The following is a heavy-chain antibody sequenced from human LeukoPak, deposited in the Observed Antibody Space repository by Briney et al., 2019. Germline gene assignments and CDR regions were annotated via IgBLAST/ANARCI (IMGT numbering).Heavy chain of an antibody. CDR2: IYPGDSDT. D-gene: IGHD2-2*01. Sequence: GATLHISGQGSGSTFTSYCIGRVRHLPGKGLEWMGIIYPGDSDTRYSASFQGQATIVADKSISTDYLQWRSLKASDTAIYYCARRTLDVVLPAGPDFDYWGQGTLVTVSS. J-gene: IGHJ4*02. CDR3: ARRTLDVVLPAGPDFDY. V-gene: IGHV5-51*01. CDR1: GSTFTSYC.